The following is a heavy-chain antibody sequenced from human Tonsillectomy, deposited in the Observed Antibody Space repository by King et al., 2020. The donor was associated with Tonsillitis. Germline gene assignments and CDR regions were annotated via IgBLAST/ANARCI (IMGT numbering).Heavy chain of an antibody. J-gene: IGHJ6*02. CDR1: GFTFSSYG. CDR3: AKDHDRITVGGVIDQSYYSGMDV. V-gene: IGHV3-30*18. Sequence: VQLVESGGGVVQPGRSLRLSCAASGFTFSSYGMHWVRQAPGKGLEWVAVISYDGSNKYYADSVKGRFTISRDNSKNTLYLQMNSLRGEDTAVYYCAKDHDRITVGGVIDQSYYSGMDVWGQGTTVTVSS. CDR2: ISYDGSNK. D-gene: IGHD3-16*02.